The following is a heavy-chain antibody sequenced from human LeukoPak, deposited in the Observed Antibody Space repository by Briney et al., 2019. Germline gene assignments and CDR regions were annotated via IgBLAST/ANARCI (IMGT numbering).Heavy chain of an antibody. CDR3: ARGHSGSYGGDAFDI. Sequence: PGGSLRLSCAASEFTFSSYAMSWVRPAPGKGLEWVSTISGSGGITYYADSVKGRFTISRDNAKNSLYLQMNSLRAEDTAVYYCARGHSGSYGGDAFDIWGQGTMVTVSS. CDR2: ISGSGGIT. V-gene: IGHV3-23*01. CDR1: EFTFSSYA. J-gene: IGHJ3*02. D-gene: IGHD1-26*01.